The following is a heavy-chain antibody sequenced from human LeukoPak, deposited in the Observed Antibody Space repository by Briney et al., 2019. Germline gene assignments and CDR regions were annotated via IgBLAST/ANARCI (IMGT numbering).Heavy chain of an antibody. V-gene: IGHV4-59*01. CDR3: ARVPQPNIWFGELGY. D-gene: IGHD3-10*01. CDR1: GGSISNYY. Sequence: SETLSLTCTVSGGSISNYYWSWIRPPPGRGLEWIGYIYYSGRTNYNPSLTRRVTISVDTSKNQFSLKLSSVTAADTAVYYCARVPQPNIWFGELGYWGQETLVTVSS. CDR2: IYYSGRT. J-gene: IGHJ4*02.